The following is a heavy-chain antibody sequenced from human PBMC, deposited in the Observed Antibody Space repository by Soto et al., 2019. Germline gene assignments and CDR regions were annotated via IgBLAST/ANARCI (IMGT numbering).Heavy chain of an antibody. J-gene: IGHJ3*02. D-gene: IGHD4-17*01. CDR1: GGSISSCCYY. V-gene: IGHV4-31*03. CDR2: IQNSGSS. CDR3: ARAYGDYVAFDI. Sequence: SATLSLTCTVSGGSISSCCYYWSLIRQHPGKGPERIGYIQNSGSSYQNPSLKSRVTISVDTSQNQFSLKLIFVTAADTAVYYCARAYGDYVAFDIWGQGTMVT.